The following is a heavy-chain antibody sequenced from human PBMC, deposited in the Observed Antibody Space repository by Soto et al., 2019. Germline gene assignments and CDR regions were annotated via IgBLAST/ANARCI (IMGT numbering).Heavy chain of an antibody. CDR1: GFTFSSYA. Sequence: GGSLRLSCAASGFTFSSYAMSWVRQAPGKGLEWVSAISGSGGSTYHADSVKGRFTISRDNSKNTLYLQMNSLRAEDTAVYYCAKTPSDYGDYDYWGQGTLVTVSS. V-gene: IGHV3-23*01. CDR3: AKTPSDYGDYDY. D-gene: IGHD4-17*01. CDR2: ISGSGGST. J-gene: IGHJ4*02.